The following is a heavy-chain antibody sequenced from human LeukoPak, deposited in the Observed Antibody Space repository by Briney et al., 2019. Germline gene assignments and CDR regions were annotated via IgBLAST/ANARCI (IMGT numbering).Heavy chain of an antibody. Sequence: SETLSLTCTVSGGSISSSSYYWSWIRQPPGKGLEWLGYIYYSGSTNYNPSLKSRVTISVDTSKNQFSLKLSSVTAADTAVYYCAREGLQDCSGLCSDAFDIWGQGTMVTVSS. V-gene: IGHV4-61*01. CDR3: AREGLQDCSGLCSDAFDI. J-gene: IGHJ3*02. CDR1: GGSISSSSYY. CDR2: IYYSGST. D-gene: IGHD2-15*01.